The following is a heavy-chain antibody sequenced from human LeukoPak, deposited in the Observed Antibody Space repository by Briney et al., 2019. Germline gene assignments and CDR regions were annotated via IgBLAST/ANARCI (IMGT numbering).Heavy chain of an antibody. Sequence: TGGSLRLSCAASGFTFSSYWMHWVRQAPGKGLVWVSRINTDGSSTSYADSVKGRFTISRDNAKNTLYLQMNSLRAEDTAVYYCARLYSSSWPHWYYYYMDVWGKGTTVAVSS. CDR2: INTDGSST. V-gene: IGHV3-74*01. CDR1: GFTFSSYW. J-gene: IGHJ6*03. D-gene: IGHD6-13*01. CDR3: ARLYSSSWPHWYYYYMDV.